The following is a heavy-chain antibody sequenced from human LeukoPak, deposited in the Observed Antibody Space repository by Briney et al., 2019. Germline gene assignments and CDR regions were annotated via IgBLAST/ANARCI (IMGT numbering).Heavy chain of an antibody. J-gene: IGHJ4*02. CDR3: ARDSQPSPLRFLEWFSEADY. Sequence: GGSLTLSCVVSGFTFSSYAMNWVRQAPGKGLEWVSVISGSGGSTHYADFVKGRFIVFRDDSKNALYLQMNSLRAEDTAVYYCARDSQPSPLRFLEWFSEADYWGQGTLVTVSS. V-gene: IGHV3-23*01. CDR1: GFTFSSYA. CDR2: ISGSGGST. D-gene: IGHD3-3*01.